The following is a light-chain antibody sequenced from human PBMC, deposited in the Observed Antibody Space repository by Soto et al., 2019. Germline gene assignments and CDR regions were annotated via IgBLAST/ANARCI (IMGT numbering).Light chain of an antibody. CDR2: EVS. V-gene: IGLV2-8*01. CDR1: SSDVGGYNY. J-gene: IGLJ2*01. Sequence: QSALTQPPSASGSPGQSVTISCTGTSSDVGGYNYVSWYQQYPGKAPKLMIYEVSERPSGVPDRFSGSKSGNTASLTVSGLQAEDEADYFCSSYAGSNMVFGGGTKLTV. CDR3: SSYAGSNMV.